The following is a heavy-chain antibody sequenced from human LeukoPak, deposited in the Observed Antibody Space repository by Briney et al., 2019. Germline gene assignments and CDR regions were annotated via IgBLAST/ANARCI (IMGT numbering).Heavy chain of an antibody. CDR1: GGSISSSPNY. CDR2: IYNSGST. CDR3: ARLIVATGSHYFDY. Sequence: SETLSLTCTVSGGSISSSPNYWAWIRQPPGKGLEWIGSIYNSGSTYYNPSLKSRVTISVDTSKNQFSLKLSSVTAADTAVYYCARLIVATGSHYFDYWGQGTLVTVSS. J-gene: IGHJ4*02. D-gene: IGHD5-12*01. V-gene: IGHV4-39*07.